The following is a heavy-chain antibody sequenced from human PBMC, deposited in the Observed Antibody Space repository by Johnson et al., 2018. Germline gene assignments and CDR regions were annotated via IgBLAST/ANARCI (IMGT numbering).Heavy chain of an antibody. J-gene: IGHJ6*02. CDR3: YRGSGYYTNYGMDV. CDR2: ISSSSSTI. CDR1: GFTFSSYS. D-gene: IGHD3-3*01. Sequence: VQLVESGGGLVQPGGSLRLSCAASGFTFSSYSMNWVRQAPGKGLEWVSYISSSSSTIYYADSVKGRFTISRDNAKNSLYLQMNSLSDEDTAVYYCYRGSGYYTNYGMDVWGQGTTVTVSS. V-gene: IGHV3-48*02.